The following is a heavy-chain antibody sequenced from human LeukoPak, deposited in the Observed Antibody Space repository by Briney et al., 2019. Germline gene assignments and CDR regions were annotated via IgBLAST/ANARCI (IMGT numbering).Heavy chain of an antibody. Sequence: ASVKVSCKASGGTFSSYAISWVRQAPGQGLEWIGGIIPIFGTANYAQKFQGRVTITTDESTSTAYMELSSLRSEDTAVYYCARVVPATNSYYMDVWGKGTTVTVSS. CDR1: GGTFSSYA. CDR2: IIPIFGTA. J-gene: IGHJ6*03. V-gene: IGHV1-69*05. CDR3: ARVVPATNSYYMDV. D-gene: IGHD2-2*01.